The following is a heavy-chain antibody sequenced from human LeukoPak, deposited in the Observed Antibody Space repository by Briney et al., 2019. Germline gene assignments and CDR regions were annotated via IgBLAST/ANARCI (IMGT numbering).Heavy chain of an antibody. CDR1: GYSFTSYW. CDR3: ARELSIAVSNQYWFDP. D-gene: IGHD6-6*01. V-gene: IGHV5-51*01. CDR2: IYPGDSDT. Sequence: GKSLKISCKGSGYSFTSYWIGWVRQMPGKGLEWMGIIYPGDSDTRYSPSFQGQVTISADKSISTAYLQWSSLKASDTAMYYCARELSIAVSNQYWFDPWGQGTLVTVSS. J-gene: IGHJ5*02.